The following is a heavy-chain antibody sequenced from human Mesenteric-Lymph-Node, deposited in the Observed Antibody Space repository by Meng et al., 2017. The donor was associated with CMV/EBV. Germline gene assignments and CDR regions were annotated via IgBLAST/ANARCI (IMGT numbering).Heavy chain of an antibody. V-gene: IGHV3-21*01. J-gene: IGHJ4*02. CDR3: ARDREDEALLATLLFDS. CDR2: ISTTSSYI. Sequence: FPFSSYSMNWVRQAPGKGLAWVSSISTTSSYIYYADSVKGRFPISRDNTKNALYLQMNNLRAEDTAVYYCARDREDEALLATLLFDSWGQGTLVTVSS. D-gene: IGHD2-15*01. CDR1: FPFSSYS.